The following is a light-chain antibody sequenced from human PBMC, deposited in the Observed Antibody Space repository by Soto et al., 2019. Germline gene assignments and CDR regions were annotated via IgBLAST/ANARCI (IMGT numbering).Light chain of an antibody. Sequence: QSVLTQPRSVSGSPGQSVTISCTGTSSDVGGYNYVSWYQQHPGKAPKLMIYDVNKWPSGVPDRFSGSKYGNTASLTISGLQAEDEADYHCCSYAGSHTPWVFGGGTKLTVL. V-gene: IGLV2-11*01. CDR3: CSYAGSHTPWV. CDR2: DVN. CDR1: SSDVGGYNY. J-gene: IGLJ3*02.